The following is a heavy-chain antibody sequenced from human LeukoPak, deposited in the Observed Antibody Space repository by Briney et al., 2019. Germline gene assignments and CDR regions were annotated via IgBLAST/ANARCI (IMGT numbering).Heavy chain of an antibody. CDR3: AKSYNGYESKPDY. V-gene: IGHV3-23*01. CDR2: ISNSGGRT. CDR1: GFTFSSYA. Sequence: GGSLELSCAASGFTFSSYAMSWVRQAPGKGLEWVSSISNSGGRTFYTDSVKGRFTISRDNSKITLYLQMNSLRAEDTAVYYCAKSYNGYESKPDYWGQGTLVTVSS. J-gene: IGHJ4*02. D-gene: IGHD5-12*01.